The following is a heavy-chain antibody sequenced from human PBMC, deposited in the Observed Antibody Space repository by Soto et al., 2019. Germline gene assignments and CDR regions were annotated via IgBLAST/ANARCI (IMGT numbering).Heavy chain of an antibody. Sequence: EVQLVESGGGVVRPGGSLRLSCAASGFTFDADGMSWVRPAPGQGLECVSGINWNGGSTGYADSVKGRFTISRDNAKNSLYLQMNSRRDADTALYHGARELESSSWPDLDGVDIWGQGTIVPVSA. J-gene: IGHJ3*02. CDR2: INWNGGST. CDR3: ARELESSSWPDLDGVDI. CDR1: GFTFDADG. D-gene: IGHD6-13*01. V-gene: IGHV3-20*01.